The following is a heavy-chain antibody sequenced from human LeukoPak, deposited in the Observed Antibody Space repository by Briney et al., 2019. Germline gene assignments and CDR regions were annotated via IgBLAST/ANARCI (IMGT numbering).Heavy chain of an antibody. V-gene: IGHV5-51*01. D-gene: IGHD5-24*01. Sequence: GESLKISFKGSGYSFTSYWIGWVRQMPGKGLEWMGIIYPGDSDTRYSPSFQGQVTISADRSISTAYLQWSSLKASDTAIYYCARKGRDGYNYFDYWGQGTLVTVSS. CDR1: GYSFTSYW. CDR3: ARKGRDGYNYFDY. J-gene: IGHJ4*02. CDR2: IYPGDSDT.